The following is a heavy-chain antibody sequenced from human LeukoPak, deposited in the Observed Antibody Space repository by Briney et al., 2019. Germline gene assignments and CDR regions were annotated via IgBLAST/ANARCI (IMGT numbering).Heavy chain of an antibody. Sequence: SETLSLTCAVYGGSFSGYYWSWIRQPPGKGLEWIGEINHSGSTNHNPSLKSRVTISVDTSKNQFSLKLSSVTAADTAVYYCARGRAARPYYYYYYMDVWGKGTTVTVSS. CDR2: INHSGST. J-gene: IGHJ6*03. D-gene: IGHD6-6*01. CDR1: GGSFSGYY. V-gene: IGHV4-34*01. CDR3: ARGRAARPYYYYYYMDV.